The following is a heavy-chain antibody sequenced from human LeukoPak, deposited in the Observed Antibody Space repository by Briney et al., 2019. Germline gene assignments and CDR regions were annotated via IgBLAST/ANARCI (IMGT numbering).Heavy chain of an antibody. CDR1: GLTFSNAW. V-gene: IGHV3-15*01. D-gene: IGHD6-19*01. J-gene: IGHJ4*02. Sequence: GGSLRLSCAASGLTFSNAWMSWVRQAPGKGLEWVGPIKSKTDGGTTDYAAPVKGRFTISRDDSKNTLCLQMNSLKTEDTAVYYCTWGSSGWYRGGLGYWGQGTLVTVSS. CDR3: TWGSSGWYRGGLGY. CDR2: IKSKTDGGTT.